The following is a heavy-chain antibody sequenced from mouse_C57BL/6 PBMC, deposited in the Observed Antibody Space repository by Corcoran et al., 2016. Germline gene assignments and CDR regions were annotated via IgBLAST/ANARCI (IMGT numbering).Heavy chain of an antibody. J-gene: IGHJ4*01. V-gene: IGHV1-66*01. CDR1: GYSFTSYY. Sequence: QVQLQQSGPELVKPGASVKISCKASGYSFTSYYIHWVKQRPGQGLEWIGWIYPGSGNTKYNEKFKGKATLTADTSSSTAYMQLSSLTSEDSAVYYCARRQSFYAMDYWGQGTSVTVSS. CDR2: IYPGSGNT. CDR3: ARRQSFYAMDY. D-gene: IGHD6-1*01.